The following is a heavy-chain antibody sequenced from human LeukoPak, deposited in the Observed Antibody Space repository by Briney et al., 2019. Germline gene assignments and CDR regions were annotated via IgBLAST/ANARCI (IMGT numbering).Heavy chain of an antibody. CDR1: GFTFSSYG. D-gene: IGHD3-22*01. CDR3: ARNSDYYDSSGYFDY. V-gene: IGHV3-33*01. CDR2: TWYDGSNK. Sequence: GGSLRLSCAASGFTFSSYGMHWVRQAPGKGLEWVAVTWYDGSNKYYADSVKGRFTVSRDNSKNTVYVQMNSLRPEDTAVYYCARNSDYYDSSGYFDYWGPGTLVTVSS. J-gene: IGHJ4*02.